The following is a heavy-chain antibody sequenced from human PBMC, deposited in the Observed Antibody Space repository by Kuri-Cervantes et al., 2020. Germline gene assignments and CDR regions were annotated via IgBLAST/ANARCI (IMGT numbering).Heavy chain of an antibody. CDR2: ISAYNGNT. CDR1: GYTFTSYG. Sequence: ASVKVSCKASGYTFTSYGISWVRQAPGQGLEWMGWISAYNGNTNYAQKLQGRVTMTTDTSTSTAYMELRSLRSDDTAVYYCARDYIGKRRSARNAFDIWGQGTMVTVSS. D-gene: IGHD1-1*01. J-gene: IGHJ3*02. CDR3: ARDYIGKRRSARNAFDI. V-gene: IGHV1-18*01.